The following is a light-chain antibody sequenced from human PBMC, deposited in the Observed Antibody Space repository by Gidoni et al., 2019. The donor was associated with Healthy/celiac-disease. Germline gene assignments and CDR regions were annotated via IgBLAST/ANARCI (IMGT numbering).Light chain of an antibody. CDR2: DAS. V-gene: IGKV3-11*01. CDR3: QQRSNWPPLT. Sequence: EIVLTQSPATLSLFPGERATLSCRASQSVSSYLAWYQQKPGQAPRLLIYDASNRAIGIPARFSGSGSGTDFTLTISSLEPEDFAVYYCQQRSNWPPLTFGGGTKVEIK. J-gene: IGKJ4*01. CDR1: QSVSSY.